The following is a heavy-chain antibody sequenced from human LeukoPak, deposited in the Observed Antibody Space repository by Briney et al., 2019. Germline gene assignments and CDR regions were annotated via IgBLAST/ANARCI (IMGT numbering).Heavy chain of an antibody. Sequence: PGGSLRLSCAASGFDFSSYSMNWVRQAPGKGLEWVSAISPWSDYIYYVDSVKGRFTISRDYAKNSLYLQMNSLRAEDTAVFYCARGGMVRRVMGAFDIWGQGTLVTVSS. V-gene: IGHV3-21*01. CDR3: ARGGMVRRVMGAFDI. CDR2: ISPWSDYI. CDR1: GFDFSSYS. J-gene: IGHJ3*02. D-gene: IGHD3-10*01.